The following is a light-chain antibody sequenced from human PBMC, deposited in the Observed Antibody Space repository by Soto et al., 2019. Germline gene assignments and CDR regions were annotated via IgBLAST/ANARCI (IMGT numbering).Light chain of an antibody. CDR1: QSVSSN. CDR3: QQYGSSGT. CDR2: GAS. V-gene: IGKV3-15*01. Sequence: EIVMTQSPATLSVSPGERATLSCRASQSVSSNLAWYQQKPGQAPRLLIYGASTRATGTPARFSGSGSGTEFTLTISRLEPEDFAVYYCQQYGSSGTFGQGTK. J-gene: IGKJ1*01.